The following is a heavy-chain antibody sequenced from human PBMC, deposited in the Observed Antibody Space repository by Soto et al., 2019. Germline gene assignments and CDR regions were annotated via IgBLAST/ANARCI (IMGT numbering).Heavy chain of an antibody. J-gene: IGHJ4*02. CDR1: GGSFSGYY. V-gene: IGHV4-34*01. D-gene: IGHD3-16*02. CDR3: ARVNLAGYDYIWGSYRYYFDY. Sequence: QVQLQQWGAGLLKPSETLSLTCAVYGGSFSGYYWSWIRQPPGKGLEWIGEINHSGSTNYNPSLKSRVTISVDTSKNQFSLKLSSVTAADTAVYYCARVNLAGYDYIWGSYRYYFDYWGQGTLVTVSS. CDR2: INHSGST.